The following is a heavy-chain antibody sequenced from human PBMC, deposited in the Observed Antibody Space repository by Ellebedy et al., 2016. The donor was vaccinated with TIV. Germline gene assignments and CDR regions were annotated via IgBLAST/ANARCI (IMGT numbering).Heavy chain of an antibody. Sequence: GESLKISCVASGFAFSSRWIHWVRQAPGKGLVWVSHINSDGSSTTYADSVKGRFTISRDLSENTLYLQMDSLRPEDTAIYYCARDPGGYTLAFWGQGTLVTVSS. J-gene: IGHJ4*02. CDR2: INSDGSST. CDR1: GFAFSSRW. CDR3: ARDPGGYTLAF. V-gene: IGHV3-74*01. D-gene: IGHD5-24*01.